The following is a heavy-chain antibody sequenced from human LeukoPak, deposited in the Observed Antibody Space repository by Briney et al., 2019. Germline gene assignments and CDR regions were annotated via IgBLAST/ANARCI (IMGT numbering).Heavy chain of an antibody. J-gene: IGHJ4*02. CDR2: ITGSGGST. CDR1: GFTFSNYA. V-gene: IGHV3-23*01. CDR3: AKDKGDFWSGHHY. Sequence: GGSLRLSCAASGFTFSNYAMSWVRQAPGKGLEGVSSITGSGGSTYYADSVKGRFTISRDNSKNTLYLQMSSLRAEDTAVYYCAKDKGDFWSGHHYWGQGTLVTVSS. D-gene: IGHD3-3*01.